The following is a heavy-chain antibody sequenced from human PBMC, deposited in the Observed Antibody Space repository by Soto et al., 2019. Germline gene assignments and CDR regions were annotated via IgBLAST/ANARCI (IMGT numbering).Heavy chain of an antibody. V-gene: IGHV1-18*01. CDR2: ISGSSGET. CDR1: GYSIVNFG. D-gene: IGHD6-6*01. J-gene: IGHJ4*02. Sequence: ASVKVSCKASGYSIVNFGFSWVRQAPGQGLEWMGWISGSSGETRYAQKLQGRVTMTSDTSTSTAYMKLRSLNSDDTAVYYCARDFFSSSSSHYFDIWGQGTLVTVSS. CDR3: ARDFFSSSSSHYFDI.